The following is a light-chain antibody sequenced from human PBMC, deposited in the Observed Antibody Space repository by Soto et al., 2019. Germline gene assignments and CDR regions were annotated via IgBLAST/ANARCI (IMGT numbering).Light chain of an antibody. CDR3: CSYAGSITLYV. V-gene: IGLV2-23*01. Sequence: QSALTQPASVSGSPGQSITISCTGTSSDVGNYNLVSWYQQHPGKAPKLIIYEGNKRPSGVSNRFSGSKSGNMVSLTISGLQAEDEADYYCCSYAGSITLYVFGTGTKLTVL. CDR2: EGN. CDR1: SSDVGNYNL. J-gene: IGLJ1*01.